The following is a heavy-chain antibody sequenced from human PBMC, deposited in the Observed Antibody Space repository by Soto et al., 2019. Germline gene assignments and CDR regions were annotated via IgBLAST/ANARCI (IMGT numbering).Heavy chain of an antibody. V-gene: IGHV1-2*02. J-gene: IGHJ4*02. Sequence: AASVKVSCKASGYTFTGHYIHWVRQAPEQGPEWMGEIGPESGATRYAQRFQGRVTMTRDMSITTVYMELNNLSPDDTAVYYCGRGRSGQIVVFHWGQGTPVTVSS. D-gene: IGHD1-26*01. CDR2: IGPESGAT. CDR3: GRGRSGQIVVFH. CDR1: GYTFTGHY.